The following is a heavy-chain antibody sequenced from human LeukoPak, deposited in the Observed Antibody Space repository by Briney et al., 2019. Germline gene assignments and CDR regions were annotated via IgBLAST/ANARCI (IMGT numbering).Heavy chain of an antibody. Sequence: GGSLRLSCAASGFTFSSYAMHWVRQAPGKGLEWVAVISFDGSDKYYAESVRGRFTISRDNSKDTLDLEVNSLRDEDTAVYYCARDHYWLEYCINGVCRDTFDIWGQGTMVTVSS. V-gene: IGHV3-30-3*01. D-gene: IGHD2-8*01. CDR3: ARDHYWLEYCINGVCRDTFDI. CDR1: GFTFSSYA. J-gene: IGHJ3*02. CDR2: ISFDGSDK.